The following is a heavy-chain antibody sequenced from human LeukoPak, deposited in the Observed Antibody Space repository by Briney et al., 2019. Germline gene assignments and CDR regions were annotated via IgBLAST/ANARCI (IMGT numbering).Heavy chain of an antibody. CDR1: GDSISSGYY. Sequence: SETLSLTCDVSGDSISSGYYWGWIRQPPGKGLEWIGSIHHSGSTTYNPSLKSRVTISADTSKNQFSLKVRSVTAADTAVYYCARNSSGWFFDYWGQGALVTVSS. V-gene: IGHV4-38-2*01. D-gene: IGHD6-19*01. CDR2: IHHSGST. J-gene: IGHJ4*02. CDR3: ARNSSGWFFDY.